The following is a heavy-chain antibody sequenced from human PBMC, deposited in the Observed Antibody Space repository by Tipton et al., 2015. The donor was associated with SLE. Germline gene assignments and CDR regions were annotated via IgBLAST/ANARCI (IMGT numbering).Heavy chain of an antibody. CDR1: GGSFSGYY. CDR2: INHSGST. Sequence: TLSLTCAVYGGSFSGYYWSWIRQPPGKGLEWIGEINHSGSTNYNPSLKSRVTISVDTSKNHFSLKLSSVTAADTAMYYCASHREGAFDIWGQGTMVTVSS. V-gene: IGHV4-34*01. J-gene: IGHJ3*02. CDR3: ASHREGAFDI.